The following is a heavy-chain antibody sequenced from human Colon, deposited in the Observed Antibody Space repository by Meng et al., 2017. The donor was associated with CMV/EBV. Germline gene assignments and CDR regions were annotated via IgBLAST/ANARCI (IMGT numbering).Heavy chain of an antibody. D-gene: IGHD3-3*01. J-gene: IGHJ6*02. CDR2: ISSSGSTI. CDR3: ASEQIRFSYDFWSGYNTTDYYYYGMDV. CDR1: GFPFSDYY. V-gene: IGHV3-11*01. Sequence: SCAASGFPFSDYYMSWIRQAPGKGLEWVSYISSSGSTIYYADSVKGRFTISRDNAKNTLYLQMNSLRAEDTAVYYCASEQIRFSYDFWSGYNTTDYYYYGMDVWGQGTTVTVSS.